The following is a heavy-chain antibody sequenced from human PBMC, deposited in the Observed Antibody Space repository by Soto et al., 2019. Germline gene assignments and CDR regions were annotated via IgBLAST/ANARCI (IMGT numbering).Heavy chain of an antibody. Sequence: QVQLVQSGAEVKKPGASVKVSCKASGYSFTSHGISWVRQAPGQGLQWMGWISANSGDTNYAQKLQGRVTVSTDTSKSTADLELKSLGYQDKAAYYCARMVRGSNIDDYLYIDVWGKGRTVCVSS. CDR1: GYSFTSHG. J-gene: IGHJ6*03. D-gene: IGHD3-10*01. V-gene: IGHV1-18*01. CDR3: ARMVRGSNIDDYLYIDV. CDR2: ISANSGDT.